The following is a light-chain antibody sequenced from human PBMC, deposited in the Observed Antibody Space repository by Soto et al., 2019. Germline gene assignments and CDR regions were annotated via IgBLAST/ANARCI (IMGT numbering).Light chain of an antibody. CDR3: QQYGSAPRT. J-gene: IGKJ1*01. CDR1: QAVNSRF. Sequence: EIVLTQSPGTLSLSPGERATLSCRASQAVNSRFSAWYQQKPGQAPSLVIYDASSRATGVPDRFGGSGSGTDFTLTISRLEPEDFAVYYCQQYGSAPRTFGQGTRVEIK. CDR2: DAS. V-gene: IGKV3-20*01.